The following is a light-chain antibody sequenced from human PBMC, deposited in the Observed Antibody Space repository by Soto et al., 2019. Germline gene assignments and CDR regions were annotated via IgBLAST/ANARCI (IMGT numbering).Light chain of an antibody. V-gene: IGLV2-14*01. CDR3: GSYTSTATPFV. Sequence: QSVLAQPSSVSGSPGQSITISCTGTSTDVGGYNYVSWYQHHPGKGPKLIIYEVSSRPSGVSDRSSGSKSGNKASLIISNLEAEDDSDYYCGSYTSTATPFVFGTGTKVTVL. CDR2: EVS. J-gene: IGLJ1*01. CDR1: STDVGGYNY.